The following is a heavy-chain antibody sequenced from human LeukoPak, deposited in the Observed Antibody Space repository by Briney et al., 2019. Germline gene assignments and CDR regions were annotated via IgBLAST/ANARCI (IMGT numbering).Heavy chain of an antibody. CDR3: ARGSFGPDI. V-gene: IGHV3-74*01. D-gene: IGHD3/OR15-3a*01. CDR1: GFTFNNFW. CDR2: SNNKGTET. J-gene: IGHJ3*02. Sequence: GGSLRLSCAASGFTFNNFWMHWVRQAPGKGLVWVSRSNNKGTETVYADSVKGRFTISRDNAKNMLYLQMSSLRAEDTAIYYCARGSFGPDIWGQGTMVTVSS.